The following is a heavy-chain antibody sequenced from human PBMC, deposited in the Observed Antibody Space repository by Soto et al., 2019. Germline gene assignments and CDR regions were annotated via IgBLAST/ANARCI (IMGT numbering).Heavy chain of an antibody. CDR2: ISYDGSHQ. D-gene: IGHD2-8*01. CDR1: GFTFTNYG. Sequence: GGSLRLSCAASGFTFTNYGMHWVRQTPGKGLEWVAVISYDGSHQFYTDSVKGRFTISRDNSKNTLYLQMNSLKTEDTAMYYCAKDPKCCTIGSHFLDNWFDPWGQGTLVTVSS. CDR3: AKDPKCCTIGSHFLDNWFDP. J-gene: IGHJ5*02. V-gene: IGHV3-30*18.